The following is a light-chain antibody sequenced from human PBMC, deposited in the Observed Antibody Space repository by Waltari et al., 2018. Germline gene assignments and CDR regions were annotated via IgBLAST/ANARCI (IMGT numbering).Light chain of an antibody. CDR3: AVWDNSLSSGL. Sequence: QSVLTQPPSASGAPGQSVTIACSGSSSNIGSNYVYWYQQLPGTAPKLLIYYSNQRPSGVPDRFSGSKSGTSASLAITGLRSEDEADYYCAVWDNSLSSGLFGGGTRLTVL. J-gene: IGLJ2*01. CDR1: SSNIGSNY. CDR2: YSN. V-gene: IGLV1-47*02.